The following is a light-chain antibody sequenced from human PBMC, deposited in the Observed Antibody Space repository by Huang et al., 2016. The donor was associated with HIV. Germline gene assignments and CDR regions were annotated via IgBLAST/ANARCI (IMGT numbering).Light chain of an antibody. CDR3: QQYDNVPIT. V-gene: IGKV1-33*01. J-gene: IGKJ5*01. Sequence: DIQMTQSPSSLSASVGDRVTITCHASQDIGTYLNWYQQKQGKAPKVLIYASSNLETGVPSRFSGTGSGTSFSFTISRLQPEDVATYYCQQYDNVPITFGQGTRLDI. CDR1: QDIGTY. CDR2: ASS.